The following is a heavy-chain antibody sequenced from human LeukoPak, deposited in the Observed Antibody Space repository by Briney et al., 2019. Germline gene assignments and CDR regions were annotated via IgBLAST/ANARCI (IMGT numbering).Heavy chain of an antibody. CDR1: GGSISSYY. V-gene: IGHV4-59*08. Sequence: PSETLSLTCTVSGGSISSYYWSWIRQPPGKGLEWIGYIYYSGSTNSNPSLKSRVTISVDTSKNQFSLKLSSVTAADTAVYYCARRDYYDSSGYGYWGQGTLVTVSS. CDR2: IYYSGST. J-gene: IGHJ4*02. CDR3: ARRDYYDSSGYGY. D-gene: IGHD3-22*01.